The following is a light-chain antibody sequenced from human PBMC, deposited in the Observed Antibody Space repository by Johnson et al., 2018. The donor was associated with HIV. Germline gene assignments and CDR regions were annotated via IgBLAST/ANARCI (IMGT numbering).Light chain of an antibody. CDR2: ENN. CDR3: GTWDNSLDAYV. Sequence: QSVLTQPPSVSAAPGQKVTISCSGSSSNIGNNYVSWYQQLPGTAPKLLIYENNKRPSGIPDRFSGSKSGPSATLGITGLQTGDEADYYCGTWDNSLDAYVFGTGTRVAVL. CDR1: SSNIGNNY. V-gene: IGLV1-51*02. J-gene: IGLJ1*01.